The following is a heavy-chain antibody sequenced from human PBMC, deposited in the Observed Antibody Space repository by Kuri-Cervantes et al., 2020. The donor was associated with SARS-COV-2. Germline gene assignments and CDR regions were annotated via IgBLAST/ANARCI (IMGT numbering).Heavy chain of an antibody. CDR3: ARGPPDLGEEWFDP. J-gene: IGHJ5*02. Sequence: SQTLSLTCAVSGYSISSSYYWSWIRQPAGKGLEWIGRIYTSGSTNYNPSLKSRVTISVDTSKNQFSLKLSSVTAADTAVYYCARGPPDLGEEWFDPWGQGTLVTVSS. CDR2: IYTSGST. V-gene: IGHV4-61*02. D-gene: IGHD3-10*01. CDR1: GYSISSSYY.